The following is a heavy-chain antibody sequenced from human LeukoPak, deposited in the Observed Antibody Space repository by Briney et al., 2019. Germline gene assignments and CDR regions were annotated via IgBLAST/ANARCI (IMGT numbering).Heavy chain of an antibody. J-gene: IGHJ6*04. CDR1: GFAFTTYD. D-gene: IGHD6-6*01. CDR3: ARDDASTARASGMDV. V-gene: IGHV3-21*01. Sequence: GGSLRLSCAASGFAFTTYDMNWARQAPGKGLEWVSYISRDSAYMYLADSVKGRFTISRDDAKNSLYLQMNSLRGEDTAVYYCARDDASTARASGMDVWGKGTTVTVSS. CDR2: ISRDSAYM.